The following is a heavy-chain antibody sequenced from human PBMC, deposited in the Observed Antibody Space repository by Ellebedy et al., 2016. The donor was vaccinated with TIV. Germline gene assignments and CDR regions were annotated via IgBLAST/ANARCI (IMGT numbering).Heavy chain of an antibody. CDR3: ARDPSPIAAASGGDY. V-gene: IGHV3-33*01. CDR2: LWFDGSNE. CDR1: GFPFGNFG. J-gene: IGHJ4*01. D-gene: IGHD6-13*01. Sequence: GESLKISXAASGFPFGNFGMHWVRQAPGKGLEWLALLWFDGSNEKYAHSVKGRFTISRDNSRDTLFLQMDSLRAENTTVYYCARDPSPIAAASGGDYWGRGTLITVSS.